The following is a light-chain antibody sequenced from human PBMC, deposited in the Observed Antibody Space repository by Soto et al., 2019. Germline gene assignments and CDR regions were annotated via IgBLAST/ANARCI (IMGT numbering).Light chain of an antibody. J-gene: IGKJ1*01. CDR2: GAS. CDR3: QQYGSSPRT. Sequence: EIVLTQSPGTLSLSPGQRATLSCRASQSVSSDYLAWFQQKPGQAPRLLIYGASSRATGIPDRFSGGGSGTDFTLTISRLEPEDFAVYYCQQYGSSPRTFSQGTKVEIK. V-gene: IGKV3-20*01. CDR1: QSVSSDY.